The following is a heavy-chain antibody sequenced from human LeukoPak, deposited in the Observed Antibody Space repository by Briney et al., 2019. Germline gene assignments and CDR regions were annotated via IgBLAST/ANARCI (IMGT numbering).Heavy chain of an antibody. D-gene: IGHD6-6*01. Sequence: PGGSLRLSCAASGFAFSSYGMHWVRQAPGKGLEWVAFIRYDGTDKYYADSVRGRFTISRDNSKNTLYLQMNSLRPEDTAVYYCAKDRAYSSSSYSDYWGQGTLVTVPS. J-gene: IGHJ4*02. V-gene: IGHV3-30*02. CDR2: IRYDGTDK. CDR1: GFAFSSYG. CDR3: AKDRAYSSSSYSDY.